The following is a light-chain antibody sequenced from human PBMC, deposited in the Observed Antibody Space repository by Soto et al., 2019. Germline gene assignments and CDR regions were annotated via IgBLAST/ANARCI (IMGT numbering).Light chain of an antibody. CDR3: LQYGSPLWT. V-gene: IGKV3-20*01. Sequence: EIALTQSPGTLSLSPGERATLSCRASQSVSANYLAWYQQKPGQAPRLLIYAASIGATGIPDRFSGSGSGTDFTLTISRLEPEDFAAYYCLQYGSPLWTFGQGTKVEIK. CDR1: QSVSANY. J-gene: IGKJ1*01. CDR2: AAS.